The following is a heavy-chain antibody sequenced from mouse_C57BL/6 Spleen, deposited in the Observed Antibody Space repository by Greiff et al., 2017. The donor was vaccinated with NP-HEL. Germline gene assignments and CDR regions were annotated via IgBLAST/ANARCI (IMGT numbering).Heavy chain of an antibody. V-gene: IGHV1-54*01. J-gene: IGHJ3*01. CDR1: GYAFTNYL. D-gene: IGHD1-2*01. CDR2: INPGSGGT. CDR3: ARSLLRSFAY. Sequence: QVQLQQSGAELVRPGTSVKVSCKASGYAFTNYLIEWVKQRPGQGLEWIGVINPGSGGTNSNEKFKGKATLTADKSSSTAYMQLSSLTSEDSAVYFCARSLLRSFAYWGQGTLVTVSA.